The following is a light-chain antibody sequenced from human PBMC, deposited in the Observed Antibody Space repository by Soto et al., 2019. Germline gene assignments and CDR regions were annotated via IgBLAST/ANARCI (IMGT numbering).Light chain of an antibody. V-gene: IGLV2-14*01. J-gene: IGLJ2*01. CDR1: SSDVGGYNY. CDR3: GSSTGSFTLL. CDR2: EVN. Sequence: QSVLTQPASVSGSPGQSITISCTGTSSDVGGYNYVSWYQQYPGKAPKLVIYEVNNRPSGASNRFSGSKSGNTASLTISGLQAEDEAVYYCGSSTGSFTLLFGGGTQLTVL.